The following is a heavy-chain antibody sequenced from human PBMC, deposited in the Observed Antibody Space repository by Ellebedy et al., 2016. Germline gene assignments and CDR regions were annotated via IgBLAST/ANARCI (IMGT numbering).Heavy chain of an antibody. D-gene: IGHD6-19*01. CDR3: AREDSSGWYFN. CDR1: GFTFSNAW. CDR2: ISSSSSYI. Sequence: GGSLRLSXAASGFTFSNAWMSWVRQAPGKGLEWVSSISSSSSYIYYADSVKGRFTISRDNAKNSLYLQMNSLRAEDTAVYYCAREDSSGWYFNWGQGTLVTVSS. V-gene: IGHV3-21*01. J-gene: IGHJ4*02.